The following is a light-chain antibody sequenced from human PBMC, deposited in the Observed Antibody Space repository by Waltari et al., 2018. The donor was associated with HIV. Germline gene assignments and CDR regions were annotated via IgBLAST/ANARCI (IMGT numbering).Light chain of an antibody. V-gene: IGLV1-51*01. Sequence: QSVLTQPPSVSAAPGPQVTISCPGSSSNIGNHYVSWYQQFPGAAPKLLIYDSSKRPSGIPDRFSGSKSGTSATLGITGLKTGDEADYYCGTWDSSLSVWVFGGGTKLTVL. CDR3: GTWDSSLSVWV. CDR2: DSS. J-gene: IGLJ3*02. CDR1: SSNIGNHY.